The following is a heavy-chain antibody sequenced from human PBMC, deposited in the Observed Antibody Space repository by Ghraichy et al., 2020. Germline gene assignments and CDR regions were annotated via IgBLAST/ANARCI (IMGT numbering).Heavy chain of an antibody. J-gene: IGHJ4*02. CDR2: ISGSGGST. CDR1: GFTFSSYA. V-gene: IGHV3-23*01. CDR3: AKDPSTTIFGVVTADY. D-gene: IGHD3-3*01. Sequence: AGYLRLSCAASGFTFSSYAMSWVRQAPGKGLEWVSAISGSGGSTYYADSVKGRFTISRDNSKNTLYLQMNSLRAEDTAVYYCAKDPSTTIFGVVTADYWGQGTLVTVSS.